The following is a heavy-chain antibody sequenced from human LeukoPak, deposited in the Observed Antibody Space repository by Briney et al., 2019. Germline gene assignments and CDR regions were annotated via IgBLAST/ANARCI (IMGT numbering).Heavy chain of an antibody. CDR1: GFTFSSYE. CDR2: ISSSGSTI. CDR3: AKTYCGGDCYSRSDAFDI. V-gene: IGHV3-48*03. J-gene: IGHJ3*02. Sequence: GGSLRLSCAASGFTFSSYEMNWVRQAPGKGLEWVSYISSSGSTIYYADSVKGRFTISRDNAKNSLYLQMNSLRAEDTAVYYCAKTYCGGDCYSRSDAFDIWGQGTMVTVSS. D-gene: IGHD2-21*02.